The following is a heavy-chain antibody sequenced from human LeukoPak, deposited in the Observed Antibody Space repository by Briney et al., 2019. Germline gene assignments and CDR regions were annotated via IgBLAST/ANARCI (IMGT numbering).Heavy chain of an antibody. Sequence: SQTLSLTCAISGDSVSGNSAAWNWIRQSPSRGLEWLGRTYYRSKWYNGYAVSVKGRITINPDTSKNQFSLHLNSVTPEDTAVYYCARGRTDLGGYNDAFDIWGQGTVVTVSS. CDR3: ARGRTDLGGYNDAFDI. CDR1: GDSVSGNSAA. J-gene: IGHJ3*02. CDR2: TYYRSKWYN. D-gene: IGHD3-22*01. V-gene: IGHV6-1*01.